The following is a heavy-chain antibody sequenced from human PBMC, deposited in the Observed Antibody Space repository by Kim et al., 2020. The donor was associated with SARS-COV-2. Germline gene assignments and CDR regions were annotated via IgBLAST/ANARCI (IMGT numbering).Heavy chain of an antibody. CDR1: GYTFTSYA. V-gene: IGHV1-3*01. J-gene: IGHJ4*02. D-gene: IGHD3-9*01. CDR2: INAGNGNT. CDR3: ARDRGNVLRYFASPPGRPYYFDY. Sequence: ASVKVSCKASGYTFTSYAMHWVRQAPGQRLEWMGWINAGNGNTKYSQKFQGRVTITRDTSASTAYMELSSLRSEDTAVYYCARDRGNVLRYFASPPGRPYYFDYWGQGTLVTVSS.